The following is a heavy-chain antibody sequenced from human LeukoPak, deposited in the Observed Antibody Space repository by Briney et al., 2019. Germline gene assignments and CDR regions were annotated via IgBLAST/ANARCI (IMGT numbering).Heavy chain of an antibody. CDR1: GGSISSSSYY. CDR2: IYYSGST. J-gene: IGHJ4*02. V-gene: IGHV4-39*01. D-gene: IGHD3-3*01. CDR3: ARHQNTIFGVASPWDY. Sequence: SETLSLTCTVSGGSISSSSYYWGWIRQPPGKGLEWIGSIYYSGSTYYNPSLKSRVTISVDTSKNQFSLKLSSVTAADTAVYYCARHQNTIFGVASPWDYWGQGTLVTVSS.